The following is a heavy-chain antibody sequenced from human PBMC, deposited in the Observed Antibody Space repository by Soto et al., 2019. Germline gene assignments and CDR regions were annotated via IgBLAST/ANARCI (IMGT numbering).Heavy chain of an antibody. CDR3: ARLYSGPVWSFDL. CDR1: GDSITSSPYY. V-gene: IGHV4-39*02. J-gene: IGHJ2*01. D-gene: IGHD1-26*01. Sequence: QLQLQESGPGQVKPSETLSLTGTVSGDSITSSPYYWGWIRQPPGKGLEWIGSIYYSGNTFYNPALKSRVTISVESSKKHFSLKLSSVTAADTAVYHCARLYSGPVWSFDLWGRGTLVTVSS. CDR2: IYYSGNT.